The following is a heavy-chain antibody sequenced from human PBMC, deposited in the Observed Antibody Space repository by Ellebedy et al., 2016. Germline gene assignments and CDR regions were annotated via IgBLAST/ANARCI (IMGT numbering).Heavy chain of an antibody. CDR1: GGSISSYY. D-gene: IGHD3-10*01. CDR2: IYYSGST. CDR3: ARHRDDYYGSGSHYYYYYYMDV. J-gene: IGHJ6*03. Sequence: SETLSLTCIVSGGSISSYYWSWIRQPPGKGLEWIGYIYYSGSTNYNPSLKSRVTISVDTSKNQFSLKLSSVTAADTAVYYCARHRDDYYGSGSHYYYYYYMDVWGKGTTVTVSS. V-gene: IGHV4-59*08.